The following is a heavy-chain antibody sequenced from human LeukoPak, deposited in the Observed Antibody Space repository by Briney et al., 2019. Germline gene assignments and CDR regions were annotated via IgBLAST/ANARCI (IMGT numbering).Heavy chain of an antibody. Sequence: ASVKVSCKASGYTFTGYYMHWVRQAPGQGLELMGWIDPNSGGTNYAQKFQGRVTMTRDTSISTAYMELSRLRSDDTAVYYCARNRLTMVRGVIDAFDIWGQGTMVTVSS. J-gene: IGHJ3*02. CDR1: GYTFTGYY. CDR3: ARNRLTMVRGVIDAFDI. CDR2: IDPNSGGT. D-gene: IGHD3-10*01. V-gene: IGHV1-2*02.